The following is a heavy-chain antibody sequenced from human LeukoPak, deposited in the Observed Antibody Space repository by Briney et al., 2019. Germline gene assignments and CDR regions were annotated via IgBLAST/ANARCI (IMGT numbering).Heavy chain of an antibody. CDR2: INSDETGT. Sequence: PGGSLRLSCAASGFTFSSYWMHWVRQAPGKGLVGVSRINSDETGTSYADSVKGRFTISRDTAKNTLYLQMNSLRAEDTAVYYCARDLIGGNSYWGQGTLVSVSS. CDR3: ARDLIGGNSY. CDR1: GFTFSSYW. J-gene: IGHJ4*02. V-gene: IGHV3-74*01. D-gene: IGHD4-23*01.